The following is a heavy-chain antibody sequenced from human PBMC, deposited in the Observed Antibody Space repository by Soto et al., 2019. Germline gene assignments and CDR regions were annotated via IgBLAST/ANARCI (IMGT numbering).Heavy chain of an antibody. CDR2: IYYRGST. J-gene: IGHJ4*02. D-gene: IGHD6-13*01. CDR3: ARGYSSSFDY. V-gene: IGHV4-59*01. Sequence: PSETLSLTCTVSGGSISSYYWSWIRQPPGKGLEWIGYIYYRGSTNYNPSLKSRVTISVDTSKNQFSLKLSSVTAADTAVYYCARGYSSSFDYWGQGTLVTVSS. CDR1: GGSISSYY.